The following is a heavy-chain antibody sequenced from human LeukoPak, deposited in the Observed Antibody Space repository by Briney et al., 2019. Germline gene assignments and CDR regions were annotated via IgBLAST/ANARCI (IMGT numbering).Heavy chain of an antibody. D-gene: IGHD1-14*01. Sequence: SETLSLTCTVSGYSISNGYYWVWIRQPPGKGLEWIGSLYHSDSVYYDTALKSRVSMSVDTSKNQFSLKLSFVTAADTAVYYCARHHDSYYYYYIDVWGSGTTVTVSS. CDR2: LYHSDSV. CDR3: ARHHDSYYYYYIDV. CDR1: GYSISNGYY. V-gene: IGHV4-38-2*02. J-gene: IGHJ6*03.